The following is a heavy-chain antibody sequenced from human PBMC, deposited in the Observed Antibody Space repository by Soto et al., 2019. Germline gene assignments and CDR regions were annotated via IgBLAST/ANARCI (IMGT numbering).Heavy chain of an antibody. Sequence: QVQLVESGGGVVQPGRSLRLSCAASGFTFSSFGMHWVRQAPGKGLEWVAVASYDGSYKYYADSVKGRFTISRDNSMNTLYLQMNSLRAEDTAVYYCAKERSVVATTPDFDYWGQGTLVTVSS. V-gene: IGHV3-30*18. J-gene: IGHJ4*02. CDR3: AKERSVVATTPDFDY. CDR2: ASYDGSYK. CDR1: GFTFSSFG. D-gene: IGHD5-12*01.